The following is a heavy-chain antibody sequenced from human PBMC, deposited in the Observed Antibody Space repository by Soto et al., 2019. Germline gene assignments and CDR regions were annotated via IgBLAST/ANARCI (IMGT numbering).Heavy chain of an antibody. CDR3: PKIGRFVESLLWGKYAGMVI. V-gene: IGHV3-23*01. Sequence: ESLRHSSAASGFPFRRYSMSWVRQAPGTRMEWVSAISGSGGSTYYADSVKGRFTISRDNSKNTLYLQMNSLRAEDTAVYYCPKIGRFVESLLWGKYAGMVILGQGTSV. J-gene: IGHJ6*01. CDR2: ISGSGGST. D-gene: IGHD3-10*01. CDR1: GFPFRRYS.